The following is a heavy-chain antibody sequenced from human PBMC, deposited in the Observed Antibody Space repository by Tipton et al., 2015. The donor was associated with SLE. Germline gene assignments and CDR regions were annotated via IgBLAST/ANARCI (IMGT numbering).Heavy chain of an antibody. J-gene: IGHJ6*03. CDR1: GGSISSLS. V-gene: IGHV4-59*01. CDR3: ASVPAVYYYYMDV. CDR2: IFYTGST. Sequence: TLSLTCTASGGSISSLSWSWIRQPPGKRLEWIGYIFYTGSTNYNPSLKSRVAMSVDMSKNQFSLKLTSVTAADTAVYYCASVPAVYYYYMDVWGKGTTVTVSS. D-gene: IGHD2-2*01.